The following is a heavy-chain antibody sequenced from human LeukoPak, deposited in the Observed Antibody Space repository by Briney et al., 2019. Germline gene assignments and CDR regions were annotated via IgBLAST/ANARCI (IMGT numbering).Heavy chain of an antibody. V-gene: IGHV4-39*07. CDR1: GGSISSSSYY. Sequence: PSETLSLTCTVSGGSISSSSYYWGWIRQPPGKGLEWIGSIYYSGSTYYNPSLKSRVTMSVDTSKNQFSLKLSSVTAADTAVYYCARARIVVVPAAMSAADYWGQGTLVTVSS. J-gene: IGHJ4*02. CDR3: ARARIVVVPAAMSAADY. D-gene: IGHD2-2*01. CDR2: IYYSGST.